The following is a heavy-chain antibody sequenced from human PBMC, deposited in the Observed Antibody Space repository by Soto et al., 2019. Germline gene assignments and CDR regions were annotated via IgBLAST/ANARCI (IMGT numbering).Heavy chain of an antibody. CDR1: GFTFNDYA. V-gene: IGHV3-64D*08. Sequence: GGSLRLSCSVSGFTFNDYAMHWVRQAPGKGLGFVASISSKGIPTYYADSVKGRFTISIDNSKTSLYIQMGSLRPEDTAVYYSVKDRWVDYWGQGTLVTVSS. J-gene: IGHJ4*02. D-gene: IGHD1-26*01. CDR3: VKDRWVDY. CDR2: ISSKGIPT.